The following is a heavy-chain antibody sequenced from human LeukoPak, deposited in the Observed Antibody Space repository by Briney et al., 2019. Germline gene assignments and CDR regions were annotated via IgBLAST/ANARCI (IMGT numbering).Heavy chain of an antibody. J-gene: IGHJ6*02. V-gene: IGHV3-23*01. CDR3: GTYCGGDCYDYYYGMDV. Sequence: GGSLRLSCAASGFTFSSYAMSWVRQAPGKGLEWVSAISGSGGSTYYADSVKGRFTISRDNSKNTLYLQMNSLRAEDTAVYYCGTYCGGDCYDYYYGMDVWGQGTTVTVSS. CDR2: ISGSGGST. CDR1: GFTFSSYA. D-gene: IGHD2-21*02.